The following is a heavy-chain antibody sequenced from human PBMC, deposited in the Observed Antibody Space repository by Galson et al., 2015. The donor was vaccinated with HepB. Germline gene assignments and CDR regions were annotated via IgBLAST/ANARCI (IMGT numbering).Heavy chain of an antibody. J-gene: IGHJ4*02. CDR1: GFTFSRYA. Sequence: SLRLSCAASGFTFSRYAMNWVRQAPGKGLEWVATINGIGGNKYYADSVKGRFTISRDNSKNTLYLQMNTLRTEDTALYYCAKGGDYDWSEFDYWGQGTLVTVSS. CDR2: INGIGGNK. V-gene: IGHV3-23*01. D-gene: IGHD5-12*01. CDR3: AKGGDYDWSEFDY.